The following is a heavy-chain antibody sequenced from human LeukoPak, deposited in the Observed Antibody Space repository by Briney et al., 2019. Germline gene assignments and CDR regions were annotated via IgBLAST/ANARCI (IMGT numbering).Heavy chain of an antibody. CDR3: ARDQATRGPGYAMDV. D-gene: IGHD3-10*01. Sequence: GRSLRLSCAASGFTFSSYGMHWVRQAPGKGLEWVAVIWYDGSNKYYADSVKGRFTISRDNSKNTLYLQMNSLRAEDTAVYYCARDQATRGPGYAMDVWGKGTTVTVSS. CDR1: GFTFSSYG. CDR2: IWYDGSNK. V-gene: IGHV3-33*01. J-gene: IGHJ6*04.